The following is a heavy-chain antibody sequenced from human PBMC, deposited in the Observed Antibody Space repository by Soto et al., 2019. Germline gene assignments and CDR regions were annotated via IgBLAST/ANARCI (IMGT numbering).Heavy chain of an antibody. CDR2: IYPGDSDT. CDR3: ARQYCSGGSCYSGGYYYGMDV. CDR1: GYSFTSYW. V-gene: IGHV5-51*01. D-gene: IGHD2-15*01. J-gene: IGHJ6*02. Sequence: GESLKISCKGSGYSFTSYWIGWVRQMPGKGLEWMGIIYPGDSDTRYSPSFQGQVTISADKSISTAYLQWSSLQASDTAMYYCARQYCSGGSCYSGGYYYGMDVWGQGTTVTVSS.